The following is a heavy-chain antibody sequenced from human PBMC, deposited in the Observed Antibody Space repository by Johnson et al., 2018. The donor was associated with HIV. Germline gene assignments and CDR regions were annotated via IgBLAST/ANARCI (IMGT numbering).Heavy chain of an antibody. Sequence: QVQLVESGGGVVQPGRSLRLSCAASGFTFSSYGMHWVRQAPGKGLEWVAVISYDGSNKYYADSVKGRFTISRDNSKNTVYLQMNSLRAEETAVYFCAKESGGSGSYYIGDMGDAFDIWGQGTLVTVSS. CDR2: ISYDGSNK. J-gene: IGHJ3*02. CDR1: GFTFSSYG. D-gene: IGHD3-10*01. CDR3: AKESGGSGSYYIGDMGDAFDI. V-gene: IGHV3-30*18.